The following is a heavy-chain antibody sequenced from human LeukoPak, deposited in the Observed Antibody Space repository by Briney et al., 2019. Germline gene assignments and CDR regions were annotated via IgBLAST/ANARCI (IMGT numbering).Heavy chain of an antibody. D-gene: IGHD1-14*01. CDR3: ARETGGLDY. J-gene: IGHJ4*02. Sequence: GASVKVSCKTSGYTFTGQYLHWVRQAPGQGLEWMGWINPNSGHTSYAQKFQGRVTMTRDTSISTADMELKSLTSDDTAVYYCARETGGLDYWGQGTLVTVSS. CDR1: GYTFTGQY. CDR2: INPNSGHT. V-gene: IGHV1-2*02.